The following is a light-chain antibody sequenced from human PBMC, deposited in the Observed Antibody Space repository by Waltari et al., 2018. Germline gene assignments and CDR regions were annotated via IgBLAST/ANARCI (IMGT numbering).Light chain of an antibody. CDR2: DVS. CDR3: SSYTGSNTLV. CDR1: SSDVGGYNY. J-gene: IGLJ2*01. V-gene: IGLV2-14*03. Sequence: QSALTQPASVSGSPGQSITISCPGTSSDVGGYNYASWYQQHPGKAPKLMIYDVSNRPSGVSNRFSGSKSGNTASLTVSGLQAEDEADYYCSSYTGSNTLVFGGGTKLTVL.